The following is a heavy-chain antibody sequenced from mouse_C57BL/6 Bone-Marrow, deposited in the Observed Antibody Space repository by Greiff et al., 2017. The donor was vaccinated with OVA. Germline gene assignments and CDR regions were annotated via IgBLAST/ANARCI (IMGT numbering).Heavy chain of an antibody. CDR2: IDPSDSYT. CDR3: ARLITTFAY. Sequence: VQLQQPGAELVRPGTSVKLSCKASGYTFTSYWMHWVKQRPGQGLEWIGVIDPSDSYTNYNQQFKGKATLTVDTSSSTAYMQLSRLTSEDSAVYYCARLITTFAYWGQGTLVTVSA. D-gene: IGHD1-1*01. CDR1: GYTFTSYW. V-gene: IGHV1-59*01. J-gene: IGHJ3*01.